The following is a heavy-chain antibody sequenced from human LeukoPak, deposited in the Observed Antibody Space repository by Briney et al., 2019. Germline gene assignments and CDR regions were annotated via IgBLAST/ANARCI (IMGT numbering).Heavy chain of an antibody. CDR3: ARKVYAASLDY. CDR1: GGSFRGYY. Sequence: SETLSLTCAVYGGSFRGYYWSWIRQPPGKGLEWIGEINHSGSTNYNLSLKSRVTISVDTSKNQFSLKLSSVTAADTAVYYCARKVYAASLDYWGQGTLVTVSS. D-gene: IGHD2-8*01. V-gene: IGHV4-34*01. CDR2: INHSGST. J-gene: IGHJ4*02.